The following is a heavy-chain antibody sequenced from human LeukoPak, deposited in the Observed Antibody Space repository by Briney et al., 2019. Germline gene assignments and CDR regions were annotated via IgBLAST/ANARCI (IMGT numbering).Heavy chain of an antibody. CDR2: IYTSGST. D-gene: IGHD2-21*01. J-gene: IGHJ3*02. V-gene: IGHV4-4*07. CDR3: ARDIPADASDI. CDR1: GGSITSNY. Sequence: SETLSVTCTVSGGSITSNYWRWIRPPAGKGREWIGRIYTSGSTNYNPPLKSRVTMSVDTSKNQFSLKLSSLTAADTAVYYCARDIPADASDIWGQGTMATVSS.